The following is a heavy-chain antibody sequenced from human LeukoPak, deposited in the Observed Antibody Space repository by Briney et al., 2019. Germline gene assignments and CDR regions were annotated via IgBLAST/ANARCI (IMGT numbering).Heavy chain of an antibody. CDR3: AREALSGSYPPALFDY. Sequence: GGSLRLSCAASGFTFSSYAMHWVRQAPGKGLEWVAVISYDGSNKYYADSVKGRFTISRDNSKNTLYLQMNSLRAEDTAVYYCAREALSGSYPPALFDYWGQGTLVTVSS. V-gene: IGHV3-30-3*01. CDR1: GFTFSSYA. D-gene: IGHD1-26*01. CDR2: ISYDGSNK. J-gene: IGHJ4*02.